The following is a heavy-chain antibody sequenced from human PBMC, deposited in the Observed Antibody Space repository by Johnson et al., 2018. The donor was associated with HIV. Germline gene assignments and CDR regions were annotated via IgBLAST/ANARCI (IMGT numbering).Heavy chain of an antibody. CDR1: GFTVSSNY. D-gene: IGHD2-21*02. J-gene: IGHJ3*02. V-gene: IGHV3-53*01. CDR2: IYSGGST. Sequence: VQLVESGGGLIQPGGSLRLSCAASGFTVSSNYMSWVRQAPGKGLEWVSVIYSGGSTYYADSVKGRFTISRDNSKNTLYLQMNRLRVEDTAVYYCAKVKGVGPDYAFDIWGQGTMVTVSS. CDR3: AKVKGVGPDYAFDI.